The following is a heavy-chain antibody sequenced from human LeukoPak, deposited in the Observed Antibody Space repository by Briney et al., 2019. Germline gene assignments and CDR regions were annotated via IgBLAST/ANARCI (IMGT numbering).Heavy chain of an antibody. CDR3: ARDKDVYFDY. CDR2: ISSSSSYI. CDR1: GFTFSTYR. Sequence: PWGSLRLSCVGTGFTFSTYRMNWVRQAPGKGLEWVSSISSSSSYIYYADSVKGRITISRDNAKNSLYLQMNSLRVEDTAVYYCARDKDVYFDYWGQGTLVTVSS. V-gene: IGHV3-21*01. J-gene: IGHJ4*02.